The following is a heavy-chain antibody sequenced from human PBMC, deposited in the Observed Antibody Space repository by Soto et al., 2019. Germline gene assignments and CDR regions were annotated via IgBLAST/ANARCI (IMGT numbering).Heavy chain of an antibody. J-gene: IGHJ4*02. CDR1: GASFSGYY. CDR3: ARVVFPPYYFDY. D-gene: IGHD3-16*01. V-gene: IGHV4-34*01. CDR2: INHSGST. Sequence: SETLYLTCAVNGASFSGYYRSCIRQPPGKGLEWIGEINHSGSTNYNPSLKSRVTISVDTSKNQFSLKLSSVTAADTAVYYCARVVFPPYYFDYWGQGTLVTVSS.